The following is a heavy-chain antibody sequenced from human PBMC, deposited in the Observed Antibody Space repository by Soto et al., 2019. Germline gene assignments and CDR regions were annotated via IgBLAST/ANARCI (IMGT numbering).Heavy chain of an antibody. V-gene: IGHV3-15*01. D-gene: IGHD3-9*01. CDR3: TTGSYDILTSYQLDY. CDR2: IKSKTDGGTT. CDR1: GFTFSNAW. J-gene: IGHJ4*02. Sequence: GGSLRLSCAASGFTFSNAWMSWVRQAPGKGLEWVGRIKSKTDGGTTDYAAPVKGRFTISRDDSKNTLYLQMNSLKTEDTAVYYCTTGSYDILTSYQLDYWGQGTLVTVSS.